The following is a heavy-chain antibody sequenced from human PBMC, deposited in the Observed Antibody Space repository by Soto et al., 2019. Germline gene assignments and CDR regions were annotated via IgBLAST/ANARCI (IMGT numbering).Heavy chain of an antibody. J-gene: IGHJ3*02. CDR3: ARHMRDPAFDI. CDR1: GGSISSSSYY. CDR2: IYYNGST. V-gene: IGHV4-39*01. Sequence: ETLSLTCTVSGGSISSSSYYWAWVRQPPGKGQEWIGSIYYNGSTYYNPSLKSRLTISVDTSKNHFSLKLSSATAADTAVYYCARHMRDPAFDIWGQGTVVTVSS.